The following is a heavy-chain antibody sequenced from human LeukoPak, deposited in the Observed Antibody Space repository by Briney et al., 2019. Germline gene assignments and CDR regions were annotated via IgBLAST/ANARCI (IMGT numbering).Heavy chain of an antibody. D-gene: IGHD5-18*01. J-gene: IGHJ4*02. Sequence: ASVKVSCKASGYAFTSYYMHWVRQAPGQGLEWMGIINPSGGSTSYAQKFQGRVTMTRDTSTSTVYMELSSLRSEDTAVYYCARDWVDSYGWGYFDYWGQGTLVTVSS. CDR2: INPSGGST. CDR1: GYAFTSYY. CDR3: ARDWVDSYGWGYFDY. V-gene: IGHV1-46*01.